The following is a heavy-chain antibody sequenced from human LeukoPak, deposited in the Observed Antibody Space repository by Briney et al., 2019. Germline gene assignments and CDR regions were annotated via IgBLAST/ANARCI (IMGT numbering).Heavy chain of an antibody. CDR3: ARGREVAIYYDSSGYYPPFDY. Sequence: SETLSLTCAVYGGSFSGYYWSWIRQPPGKGLEWIGEINHSGSTNYNPSLKSRVTISVDTSKNQFSLKLSSVTAADTAVYYCARGREVAIYYDSSGYYPPFDYWGRGTLVTVSS. J-gene: IGHJ4*02. CDR2: INHSGST. D-gene: IGHD3-22*01. CDR1: GGSFSGYY. V-gene: IGHV4-34*01.